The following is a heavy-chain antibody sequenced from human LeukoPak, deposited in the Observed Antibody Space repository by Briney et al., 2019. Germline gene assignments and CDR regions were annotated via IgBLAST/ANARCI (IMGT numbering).Heavy chain of an antibody. CDR2: ISSSGSTI. Sequence: GGSLRLPCAASGFTFSSYEMNWVRQAPGKGLEWVSYISSSGSTIYYADSVKGRFTISRDNAKNSLYLQMNSLGAEDTAVYYCARSAVKTYYYDSSGYYYFDYWGQGTLVTVSS. D-gene: IGHD3-22*01. CDR1: GFTFSSYE. J-gene: IGHJ4*02. CDR3: ARSAVKTYYYDSSGYYYFDY. V-gene: IGHV3-48*03.